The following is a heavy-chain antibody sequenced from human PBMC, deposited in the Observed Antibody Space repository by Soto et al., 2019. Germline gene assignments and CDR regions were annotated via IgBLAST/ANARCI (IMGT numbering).Heavy chain of an antibody. CDR1: GGSISSYY. V-gene: IGHV4-59*01. CDR3: ARVGRKSGESRSAFDI. J-gene: IGHJ3*02. Sequence: SETLSLTCTVSGGSISSYYWSWIRQPPGKGLEWIGYIYYSGSTNYNPSLKSRVTISVDTSKNQFSLKLSSVTAADTAVYYCARVGRKSGESRSAFDIWGQGTMVTVSS. CDR2: IYYSGST. D-gene: IGHD2-15*01.